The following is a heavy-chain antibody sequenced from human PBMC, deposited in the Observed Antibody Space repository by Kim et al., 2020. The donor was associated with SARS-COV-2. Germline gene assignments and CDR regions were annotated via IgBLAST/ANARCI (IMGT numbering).Heavy chain of an antibody. D-gene: IGHD3-16*01. CDR2: ISGSSERT. J-gene: IGHJ6*02. V-gene: IGHV3-23*01. CDR3: AKVGGVNMSDFSAMDD. CDR1: GFTFTNYA. Sequence: GGSLRLSCAASGFTFTNYAMAWVRQAPGKGLEWVSSISGSSERTYYTGSVKGRFTISRDNSGNALYLEMTSQRAEDAAVYYCAKVGGVNMSDFSAMDDWGQGTTVTVSS.